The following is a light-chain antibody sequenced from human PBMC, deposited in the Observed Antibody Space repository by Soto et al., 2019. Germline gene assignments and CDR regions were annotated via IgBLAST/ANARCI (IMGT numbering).Light chain of an antibody. CDR2: DAS. CDR3: QHYNNWLWT. V-gene: IGKV3-15*01. CDR1: QSVSRN. Sequence: EIVMTQSPATLSVSTGERATLSCRASQSVSRNVARYQQKPGQAPRLLIHDASTRATGISVRFSGSGSGTEFNLTICSLQSEDFAVYYCQHYNNWLWTFGQGTKVEIK. J-gene: IGKJ1*01.